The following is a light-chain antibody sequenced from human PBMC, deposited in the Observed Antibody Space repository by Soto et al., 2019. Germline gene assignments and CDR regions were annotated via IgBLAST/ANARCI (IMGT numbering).Light chain of an antibody. CDR1: QSVLYNSNNKNY. CDR2: WAS. Sequence: DIVMTQSPDSLAVSLGERATINCKSSQSVLYNSNNKNYLAWYQQKPGQPPKLLIYWASTRESGAPDRFSGSESGTDFTLTISSLQAEDVAVYYCQQYYTTPYTFGQGTKLEIK. J-gene: IGKJ2*01. CDR3: QQYYTTPYT. V-gene: IGKV4-1*01.